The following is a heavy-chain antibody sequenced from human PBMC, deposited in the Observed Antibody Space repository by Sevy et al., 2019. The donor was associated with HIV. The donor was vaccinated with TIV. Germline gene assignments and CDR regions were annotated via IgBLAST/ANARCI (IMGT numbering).Heavy chain of an antibody. CDR3: ARLFYGSADY. J-gene: IGHJ4*02. D-gene: IGHD3-10*01. CDR2: INQDGSET. Sequence: GGSLRLSCAASGFTFSSYWMSWVRQAPGKGLEWVATINQDGSETFYVDSVKGRFTISRHNPRKSLYLQMNSLSAEDTAVYYCARLFYGSADYWGREPWSPSPQ. CDR1: GFTFSSYW. V-gene: IGHV3-7*01.